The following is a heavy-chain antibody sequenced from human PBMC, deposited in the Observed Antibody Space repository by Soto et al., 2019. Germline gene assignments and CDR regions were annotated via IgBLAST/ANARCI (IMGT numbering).Heavy chain of an antibody. CDR3: AREGSSGFGMDV. J-gene: IGHJ6*02. D-gene: IGHD6-25*01. Sequence: QVQLQQSGPGLVKPSETLSLTCTVSGGSIRSYYWSWIRQPAGKALEWIGRIYTSGTTNYNPSLKSRVTIFLDTSKNQVSLALSSVTDADTAVYYCAREGSSGFGMDVWGQGTTVTVSS. V-gene: IGHV4-4*07. CDR2: IYTSGTT. CDR1: GGSIRSYY.